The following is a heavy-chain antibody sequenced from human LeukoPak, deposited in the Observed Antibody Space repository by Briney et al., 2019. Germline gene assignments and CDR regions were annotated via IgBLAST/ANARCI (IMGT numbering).Heavy chain of an antibody. CDR3: ARDLGGIAAAEPPLGY. V-gene: IGHV1-2*06. J-gene: IGHJ4*02. CDR2: INPSTGGT. D-gene: IGHD6-13*01. CDR1: GYTFSGYY. Sequence: ASVKVSCKASGYTFSGYYIHWVRQAPGQGLEWMGRINPSTGGTNYAQIFQGRVSITRDTSISTVYMELSRLRSDDTAGYYCARDLGGIAAAEPPLGYWGQGTLVTVSS.